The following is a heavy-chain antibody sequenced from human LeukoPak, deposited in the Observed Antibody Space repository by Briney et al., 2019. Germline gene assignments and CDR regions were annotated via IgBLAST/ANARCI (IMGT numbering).Heavy chain of an antibody. D-gene: IGHD2-2*01. J-gene: IGHJ5*02. CDR3: LSYCSSTSCYESNWFDP. CDR2: ISNSGFST. CDR1: GFTFSSYA. V-gene: IGHV3-23*01. Sequence: QSGGSLRLSCAASGFTFSSYAMSWVRQAPGRGLEWVSAISNSGFSTYYADSVKGRFTISRDNSKNTLYPQMNSLRAEDTAVYYCLSYCSSTSCYESNWFDPWGQGTLVTVSS.